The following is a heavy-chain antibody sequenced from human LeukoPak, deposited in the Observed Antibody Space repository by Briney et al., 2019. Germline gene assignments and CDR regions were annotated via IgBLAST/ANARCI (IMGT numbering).Heavy chain of an antibody. J-gene: IGHJ5*02. CDR3: ARRRGSTSLAAPKPFDP. CDR2: IYYSGST. Sequence: SETLSPTCTVSGGSISSNNFYWGWIRQPPGKGLEWIGSIYYSGSTNYNPSLKSRVTISVDTSKNQFSLKLSSVTAADTAVYYCARRRGSTSLAAPKPFDPWGQGTLVTVSS. D-gene: IGHD5/OR15-5a*01. CDR1: GGSISSNNFY. V-gene: IGHV4-39*07.